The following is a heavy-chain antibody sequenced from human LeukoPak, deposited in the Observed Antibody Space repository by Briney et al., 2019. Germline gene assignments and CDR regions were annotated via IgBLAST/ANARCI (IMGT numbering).Heavy chain of an antibody. J-gene: IGHJ4*02. V-gene: IGHV3-11*01. CDR2: ISGSGSTI. D-gene: IGHD3-10*01. Sequence: GGSLSLSCAASGFTFGDYSMTWIRQAPGKGLEWVSYISGSGSTIYYADSVKGRFTISRDNAKNALYLQMNSLRAEDTAVYYCARDNYYGSGLFGYWGQGTLVTVSS. CDR3: ARDNYYGSGLFGY. CDR1: GFTFGDYS.